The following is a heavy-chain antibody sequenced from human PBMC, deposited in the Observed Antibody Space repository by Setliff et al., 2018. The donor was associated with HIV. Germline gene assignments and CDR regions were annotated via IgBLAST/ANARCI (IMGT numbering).Heavy chain of an antibody. CDR1: GFTFSNYS. CDR2: ISASATYK. Sequence: GGSLRLSCAASGFTFSNYSMNWVRQTPGKGLEWVSSISASATYKYYADSVKGRFTISRDNAKNSLYLQMNSLTAEDTAVYYCARDVSWRVRTYIDYWGQGALVTVS. D-gene: IGHD3-3*01. CDR3: ARDVSWRVRTYIDY. V-gene: IGHV3-21*01. J-gene: IGHJ4*02.